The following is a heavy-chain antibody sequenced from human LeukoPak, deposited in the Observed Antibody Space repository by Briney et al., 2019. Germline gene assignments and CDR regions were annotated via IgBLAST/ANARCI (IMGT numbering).Heavy chain of an antibody. J-gene: IGHJ4*02. CDR1: GFSLSTSGMR. Sequence: ESGPALVIPTQTLTLTCTFSGFSLSTSGMRVSWIRQPPGKALEWLARIDWDDDKFYSTSLKTRLTISKDTSKNQVVLTMTNMDPVDTATYYCARSYPNYYDSSGYYDYWGQGTLVTVSS. D-gene: IGHD3-22*01. CDR3: ARSYPNYYDSSGYYDY. V-gene: IGHV2-70*04. CDR2: IDWDDDK.